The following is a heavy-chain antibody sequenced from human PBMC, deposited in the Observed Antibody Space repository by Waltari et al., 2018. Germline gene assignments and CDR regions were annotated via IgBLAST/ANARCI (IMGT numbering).Heavy chain of an antibody. J-gene: IGHJ4*02. CDR1: GYSFTNYW. CDR3: ARGVGSPGDF. V-gene: IGHV5-10-1*03. Sequence: EVHLVQSGAEVKKPGESLKISCKGSGYSFTNYWINWVRQMPGKGLEWVGRIDPSDSETNYSPSFQGHVTISADKSTNTAYLQWSTLKASDTAMYYCARGVGSPGDFWGQGTLVTVSS. D-gene: IGHD2-8*01. CDR2: IDPSDSET.